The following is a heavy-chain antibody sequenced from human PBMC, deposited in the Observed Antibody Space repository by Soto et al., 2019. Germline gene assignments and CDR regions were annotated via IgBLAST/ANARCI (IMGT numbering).Heavy chain of an antibody. D-gene: IGHD3-10*01. J-gene: IGHJ3*02. CDR2: IYYSGST. CDR3: AKGGSGSYSNAYDI. V-gene: IGHV4-39*01. Sequence: SETLSLTCTVSGGSISSGDYYWGWIRQPPGKGLEWIGSIYYSGSTYYNPSLKSRVTISVDTSKNQFSLKLSSVTAADTAVYYCAKGGSGSYSNAYDIWGQGTRVTVSS. CDR1: GGSISSGDYY.